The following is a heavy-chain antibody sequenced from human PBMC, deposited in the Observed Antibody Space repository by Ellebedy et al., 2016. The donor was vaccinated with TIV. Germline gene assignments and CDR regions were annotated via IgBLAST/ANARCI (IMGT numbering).Heavy chain of an antibody. D-gene: IGHD3-10*01. CDR2: ISNTGRT. Sequence: SETLSLTCTVSGGSISSYYWSWIRQTPGKDLEWIGYISNTGRTNYNPSLQSRVTISVDTSRNQFSLKLRSVTAADTAVYYCARDRRGSYDFWGQGTLITVSS. V-gene: IGHV4-59*01. CDR1: GGSISSYY. J-gene: IGHJ4*02. CDR3: ARDRRGSYDF.